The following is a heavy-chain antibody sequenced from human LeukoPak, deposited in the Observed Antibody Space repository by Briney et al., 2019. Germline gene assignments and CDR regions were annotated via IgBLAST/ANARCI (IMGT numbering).Heavy chain of an antibody. D-gene: IGHD3-22*01. CDR1: GFTFSSYW. CDR3: ARSITMMNA. V-gene: IGHV3-7*03. Sequence: GGSLRLSCAASGFTFSSYWMSWVRQAPGKGLEWVANIKQDGSEKYYVDSVKGRFTISRDNANNSLYLQMNSLTAEDTAFYYCARSITMMNAWGQGTLVTVSA. CDR2: IKQDGSEK. J-gene: IGHJ5*02.